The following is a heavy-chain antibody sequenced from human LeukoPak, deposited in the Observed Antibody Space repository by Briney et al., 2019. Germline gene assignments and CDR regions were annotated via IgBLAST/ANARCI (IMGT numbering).Heavy chain of an antibody. CDR2: IYHSGST. V-gene: IGHV4-59*12. J-gene: IGHJ3*02. D-gene: IGHD5-12*01. Sequence: SETLSLTCTVSGGSISSYYWSWIRQPPGKGLEWIGYIYHSGSTYYNPSLKSRVTISVDRSKNQFSLKLSSVTAADTAVYYCARSYVDIVATGAFDIWGQGTMVTVSS. CDR1: GGSISSYY. CDR3: ARSYVDIVATGAFDI.